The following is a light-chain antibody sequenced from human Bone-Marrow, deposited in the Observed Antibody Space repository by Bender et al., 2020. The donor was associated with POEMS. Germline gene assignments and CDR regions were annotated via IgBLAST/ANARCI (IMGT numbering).Light chain of an antibody. CDR3: CSNAGSNAYV. Sequence: QSALTQPASVSGSPGQSITISCAGTSSDVGSYNLVSWYQQHPGKAPKLMIFEGNKRPSGVSNRFSGSKSDNTASLTISGLQPEDEADYYCCSNAGSNAYVFGTGTKVTGL. V-gene: IGLV2-23*01. CDR1: SSDVGSYNL. J-gene: IGLJ1*01. CDR2: EGN.